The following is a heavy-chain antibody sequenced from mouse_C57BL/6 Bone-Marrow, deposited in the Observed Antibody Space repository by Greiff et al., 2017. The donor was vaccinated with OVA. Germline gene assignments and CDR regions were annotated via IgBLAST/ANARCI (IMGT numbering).Heavy chain of an antibody. J-gene: IGHJ4*01. V-gene: IGHV5-17*01. D-gene: IGHD3-2*02. CDR1: GFTFSDYG. CDR2: ISSGSSTI. Sequence: EVQLVESGRGLVKPGGSLKLSCAASGFTFSDYGMHWVRQAPEKGLEWVAYISSGSSTIYYADTVKGRFTISRDNAKNTLFLQMTSLRSEDTAMYYCARATAQATSYYYAMDYWGQGTSVTVSS. CDR3: ARATAQATSYYYAMDY.